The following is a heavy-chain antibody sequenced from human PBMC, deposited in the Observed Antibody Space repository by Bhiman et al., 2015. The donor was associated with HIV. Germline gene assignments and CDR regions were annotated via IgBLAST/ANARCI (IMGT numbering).Heavy chain of an antibody. V-gene: IGHV3-30*02. CDR2: LLHDGSDE. Sequence: QVYLVESGGGVVQPGGSLRLSCETSGFPFTKYGMHWVRQAPGKGLEWVASLLLHDGSDEQYTDSVRGRFTISRDDWKNTLYLELSSLRLDDTAVYYCSTLNYWGQGTPVTVSS. J-gene: IGHJ4*02. CDR3: STLNY. CDR1: GFPFTKYG.